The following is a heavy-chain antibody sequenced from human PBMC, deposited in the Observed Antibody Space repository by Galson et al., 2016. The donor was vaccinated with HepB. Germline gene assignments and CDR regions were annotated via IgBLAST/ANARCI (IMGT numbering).Heavy chain of an antibody. D-gene: IGHD6-19*01. CDR2: ISYDGSNK. V-gene: IGHV3-30-3*01. Sequence: SLRLSCAASGFTFSSYAMHWVRQAPGKGLEWVAVISYDGSNKYYADSVKGRFTISRDNSKNTLYLQMNSLRAEDTAVYYCASGYSSFQSGRWGTGMDVWGQGTTVTVSS. J-gene: IGHJ6*02. CDR3: ASGYSSFQSGRWGTGMDV. CDR1: GFTFSSYA.